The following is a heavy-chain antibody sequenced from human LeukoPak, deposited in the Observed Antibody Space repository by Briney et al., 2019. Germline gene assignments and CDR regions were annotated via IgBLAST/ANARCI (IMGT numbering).Heavy chain of an antibody. CDR1: GFTFSSYG. Sequence: GGSLRLSCAASGFTFSSYGMHWVRQAPGKGLEWVAVISYDGSNKYYADSVKGRFTISRDNSKNTLYLQMNSLRAEDTAVYYCARDRRDSSGYYYRPSTNYYYYMDVWGKGTTVTVSS. J-gene: IGHJ6*03. V-gene: IGHV3-30*03. D-gene: IGHD3-22*01. CDR2: ISYDGSNK. CDR3: ARDRRDSSGYYYRPSTNYYYYMDV.